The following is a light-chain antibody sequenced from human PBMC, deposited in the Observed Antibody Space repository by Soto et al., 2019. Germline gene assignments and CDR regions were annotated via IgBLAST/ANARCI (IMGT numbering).Light chain of an antibody. CDR2: DVT. V-gene: IGLV2-14*03. J-gene: IGLJ1*01. Sequence: QSALTQPASVSGSPGQSITISCTGASSDVGGYKYVSWYQHHPGNAPKLLIYDVTIRPSGVSDRFSGSKSGNTASLTISGLQAEDEADYYCSSYTSSSTYVFGTGTKLTVL. CDR3: SSYTSSSTYV. CDR1: SSDVGGYKY.